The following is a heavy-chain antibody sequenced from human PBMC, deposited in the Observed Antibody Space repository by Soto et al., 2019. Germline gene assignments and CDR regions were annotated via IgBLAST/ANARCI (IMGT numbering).Heavy chain of an antibody. CDR2: IIPMYGPA. J-gene: IGHJ5*02. D-gene: IGHD3-10*01. V-gene: IGHV1-69*01. CDR3: ARVTSMVRGVIDNWFDP. CDR1: GGTFSSYA. Sequence: QVPLVPSGAEVKKPGSSVTVSCKASGGTFSSYAIHWVRQAPGQGLEWMGGIIPMYGPAKYAQRFQGRVTITADESTTTVYMELTSLTSQDTAVYYCARVTSMVRGVIDNWFDPWGHGTLVTVSS.